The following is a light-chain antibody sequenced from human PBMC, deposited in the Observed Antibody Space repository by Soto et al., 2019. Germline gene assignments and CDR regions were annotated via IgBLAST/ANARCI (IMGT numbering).Light chain of an antibody. CDR3: QQYKNWPPIT. V-gene: IGKV3-15*01. Sequence: EVVLTQSPGTLSLSPGDRASLSCRAIQSVSSSYLAWYQQKPGQAPRLLIYGASTRATGIPARFSGSGSGTEFTLTISSLQSEDFAVYYCQQYKNWPPITFGQGTRLEI. CDR2: GAS. CDR1: QSVSSSY. J-gene: IGKJ5*01.